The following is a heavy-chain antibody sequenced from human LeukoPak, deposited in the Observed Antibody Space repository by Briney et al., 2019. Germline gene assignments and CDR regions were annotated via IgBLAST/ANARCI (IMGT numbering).Heavy chain of an antibody. Sequence: SETLSLTCTVSGGSISGHFWSWIRQPPGKGLEWIGFVSYSGDTNYSPSFNGRVTISLDTSKSQFSLNLDSVTAADTAVYFCARGGASSRYFGYWGQGTLVTVSS. CDR2: VSYSGDT. V-gene: IGHV4-59*11. CDR1: GGSISGHF. D-gene: IGHD1-26*01. J-gene: IGHJ4*02. CDR3: ARGGASSRYFGY.